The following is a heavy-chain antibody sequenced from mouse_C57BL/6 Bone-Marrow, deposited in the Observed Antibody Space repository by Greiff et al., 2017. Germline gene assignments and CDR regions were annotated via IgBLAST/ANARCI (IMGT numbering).Heavy chain of an antibody. V-gene: IGHV1-59*01. CDR2: IDPSDSYT. J-gene: IGHJ1*03. CDR1: GYTFTSYW. Sequence: QVQLQQSGAELVRPGTSVKLSCKASGYTFTSYWMHWVKQRPGQGLEWIGVIDPSDSYTNYNQKFKGKATLTVDTSSSTAYMQLSSLTSEDSAVYYCAREGWYFDVWGTGTTVTVSS. CDR3: AREGWYFDV.